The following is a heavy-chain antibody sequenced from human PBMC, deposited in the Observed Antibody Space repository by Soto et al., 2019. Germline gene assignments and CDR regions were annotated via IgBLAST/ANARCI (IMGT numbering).Heavy chain of an antibody. J-gene: IGHJ5*02. CDR3: ARVVGSGSFYNQYNWFDP. Sequence: QVQLVQSGGEVKKPGASVKVSCKASGYTFTNYGISWVRQAPGQGLEWMGWINVYNGNTKYAQKVQGRVTMTTDTSTSTAYMELRSLRSDDTAVYYCARVVGSGSFYNQYNWFDPWGQGTLVTVSS. D-gene: IGHD3-10*01. V-gene: IGHV1-18*01. CDR1: GYTFTNYG. CDR2: INVYNGNT.